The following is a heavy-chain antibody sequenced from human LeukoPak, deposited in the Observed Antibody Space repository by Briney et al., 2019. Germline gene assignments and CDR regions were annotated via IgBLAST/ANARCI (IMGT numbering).Heavy chain of an antibody. CDR1: GGSISSYY. J-gene: IGHJ4*02. D-gene: IGHD6-13*01. CDR3: ARLSSGSSSWYDIDY. CDR2: IYYSGST. Sequence: SETLSLTCSVSGGSISSYYWSWIRQPPGKGLEWIGYIYYSGSTNYNPSLKSRVTISVDTSKNQFSLKLSSVTAADTAVYYCARLSSGSSSWYDIDYWGQGTLVTVSS. V-gene: IGHV4-59*08.